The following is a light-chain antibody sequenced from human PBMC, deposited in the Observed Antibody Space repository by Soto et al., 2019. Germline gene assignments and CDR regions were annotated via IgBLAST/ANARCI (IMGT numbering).Light chain of an antibody. CDR3: QQYTNTNNPWM. CDR1: QTISTW. CDR2: DAS. Sequence: DIQVTQSPPTLSASVGDRVTITCRASQTISTWMAWYQQKPGKAPKLLVYDASTLRSGVASRFSGSGSGTEFTLIISGLQPDDSATYYCQQYTNTNNPWMFGQGTKVDIK. J-gene: IGKJ1*01. V-gene: IGKV1-5*01.